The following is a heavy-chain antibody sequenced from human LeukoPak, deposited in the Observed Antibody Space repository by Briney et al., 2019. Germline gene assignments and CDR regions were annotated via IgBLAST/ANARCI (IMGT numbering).Heavy chain of an antibody. V-gene: IGHV3-53*01. J-gene: IGHJ4*02. CDR1: GFTVSSNY. CDR2: IYSGGST. Sequence: PGGSLRLSCAASGFTVSSNYMSWVRQAPGKGLEWVSVIYSGGSTYYADSVKGRFTIPRDNSKNTLYLQMNSLRAEDTAVYYCARSYSSSWADYWGQGTLVTVSS. CDR3: ARSYSSSWADY. D-gene: IGHD6-13*01.